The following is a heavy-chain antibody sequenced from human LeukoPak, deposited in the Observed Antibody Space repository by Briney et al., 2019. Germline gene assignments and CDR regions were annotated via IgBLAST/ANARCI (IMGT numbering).Heavy chain of an antibody. V-gene: IGHV1-18*01. CDR3: ARDTARYSSDTSGYYGFDY. Sequence: ASVKVSCKASGYIFTGYGISWVRQAPGQGLEWMGWISAHNDNTNYAQKFQGRVTMTTDTFTSTAFLELRSLRSDDTAVYYCARDTARYSSDTSGYYGFDYWGQGTLVTVPS. J-gene: IGHJ4*02. CDR2: ISAHNDNT. CDR1: GYIFTGYG. D-gene: IGHD3-22*01.